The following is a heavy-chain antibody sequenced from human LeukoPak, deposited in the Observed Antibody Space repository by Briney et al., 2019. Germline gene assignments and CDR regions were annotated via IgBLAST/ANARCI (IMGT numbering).Heavy chain of an antibody. V-gene: IGHV1-46*03. J-gene: IGHJ5*02. D-gene: IGHD4-17*01. CDR3: ARSTSVTTGTDWFDP. Sequence: GASVKVSCKASGYTFTSYYMHWVRQAPGQGLEWMRIINPSGGSTSYAQKFQGRVTMTRDTSTSTVYMELSSLRSEDTAVYYCARSTSVTTGTDWFDPWGQGTLVTVSS. CDR2: INPSGGST. CDR1: GYTFTSYY.